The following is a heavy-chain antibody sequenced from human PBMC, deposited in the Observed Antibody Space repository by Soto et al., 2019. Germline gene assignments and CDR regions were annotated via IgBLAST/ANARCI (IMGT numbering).Heavy chain of an antibody. CDR1: GFTFSGYI. D-gene: IGHD4-4*01. CDR3: AREPLTTSNWFDP. J-gene: IGHJ5*02. CDR2: ITTSSTYI. V-gene: IGHV3-21*01. Sequence: GGSLRLSCAASGFTFSGYIMNWVRQAPGKGLEWVSSITTSSTYIYYADSVKGRFTISRDNAKNSLYLQMNSLRAEDTAVYYCAREPLTTSNWFDPWGQGTLVTVS.